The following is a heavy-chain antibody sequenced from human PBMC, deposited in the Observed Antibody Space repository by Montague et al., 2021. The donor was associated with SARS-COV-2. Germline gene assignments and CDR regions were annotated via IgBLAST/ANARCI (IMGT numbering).Heavy chain of an antibody. CDR2: VDHRGSS. V-gene: IGHV4-34*01. CDR3: ARGQVTVFGVLMILPAGGSIDS. D-gene: IGHD3-16*01. J-gene: IGHJ3*02. Sequence: SETLSLTCAVYGGSFSDYYWTWIRQAPGKGLEWIGEVDHRGSSSYNPSRQSRLTISVDRSKNQCSLRLTSVTAADTAVYYCARGQVTVFGVLMILPAGGSIDSWGIGKKVTDS. CDR1: GGSFSDYY.